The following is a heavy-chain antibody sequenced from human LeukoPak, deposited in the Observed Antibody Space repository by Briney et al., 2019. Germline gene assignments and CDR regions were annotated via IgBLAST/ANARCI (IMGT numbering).Heavy chain of an antibody. CDR1: GFTFSSYS. V-gene: IGHV3-23*01. D-gene: IGHD3-22*01. J-gene: IGHJ4*02. CDR3: AKGPFFYYDASGYNYFES. CDR2: MSGSGGMT. Sequence: GGSLRLSCAASGFTFSSYSMNWVRQAPGKGLEWVSAMSGSGGMTYSADSVKGRFTISRDNSKDTLYMQMNSLSVEDTAIYFCAKGPFFYYDASGYNYFESWGQGTLVTVSS.